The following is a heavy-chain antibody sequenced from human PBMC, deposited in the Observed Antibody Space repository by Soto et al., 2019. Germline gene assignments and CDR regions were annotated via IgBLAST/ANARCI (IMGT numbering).Heavy chain of an antibody. Sequence: PSETLSLTCAVYGGSFSGYYWSWIRQPPGKGLEWIGEINHSGSTNYNPSLKSRATISVDTSKNQFSLKLSSVTAADTAVYYCARGRTPAAIAYWFDPWGQGTLVTVSS. CDR2: INHSGST. V-gene: IGHV4-34*01. D-gene: IGHD2-2*01. CDR3: ARGRTPAAIAYWFDP. J-gene: IGHJ5*02. CDR1: GGSFSGYY.